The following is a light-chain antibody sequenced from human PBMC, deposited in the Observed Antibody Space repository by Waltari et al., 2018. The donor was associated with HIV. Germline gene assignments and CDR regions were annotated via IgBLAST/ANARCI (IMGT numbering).Light chain of an antibody. V-gene: IGLV1-40*01. CDR2: GNT. CDR1: RSHLGADYD. CDR3: QSYDISLSAVV. J-gene: IGLJ2*01. Sequence: HSVLTQPPSVSGAPGQRVTISCTGSRSHLGADYDVHWYQQLPRTAPKLLIYGNTNRPSGVPDRFSGSKAGTSASLAITGLQAEDEADFYCQSYDISLSAVVFGGGTSLTVL.